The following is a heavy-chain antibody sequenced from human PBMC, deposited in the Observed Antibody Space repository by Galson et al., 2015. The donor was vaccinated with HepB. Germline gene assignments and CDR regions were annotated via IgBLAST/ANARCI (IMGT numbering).Heavy chain of an antibody. Sequence: SLRLSCAASGFTLSSYDMHWVRQAPGKGLEWVSVITEGGGSTYYADSVKGRVIVSRDNSKNALYLQMNSLRVEDTAVYYCAKAPGDILYYMDVWGKGTTVTVSS. V-gene: IGHV3-23*01. J-gene: IGHJ6*03. D-gene: IGHD3-10*01. CDR3: AKAPGDILYYMDV. CDR1: GFTLSSYD. CDR2: ITEGGGST.